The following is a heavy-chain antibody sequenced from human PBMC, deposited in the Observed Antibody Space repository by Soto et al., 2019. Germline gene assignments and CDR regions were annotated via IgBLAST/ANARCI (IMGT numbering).Heavy chain of an antibody. CDR3: ARLEATTRHFDI. CDR2: ISTYNGNT. J-gene: IGHJ3*02. CDR1: GYTFTRYG. V-gene: IGHV1-18*01. Sequence: QVHLVQSGAEVKKPGASVKVSCKASGYTFTRYGISWVRQAPGQGLEWMGWISTYNGNTNYAQKLQGRVTMTTDTSTSTAYMELRSLRYDDTAVYYCARLEATTRHFDIWGQGTMVTVSS.